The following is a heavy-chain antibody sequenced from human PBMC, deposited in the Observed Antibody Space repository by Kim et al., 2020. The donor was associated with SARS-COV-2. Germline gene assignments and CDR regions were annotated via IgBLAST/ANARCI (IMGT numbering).Heavy chain of an antibody. D-gene: IGHD3-10*01. V-gene: IGHV4-39*07. CDR2: IYYSRST. CDR1: GGSISSSSYY. CDR3: ASEGYYGFNGCY. J-gene: IGHJ4*02. Sequence: SETLSLTCTVSGGSISSSSYYWGWIRQPPGKGLVWIGSIYYSRSTYYNPSLKSLVTIAVDTSKNQFSLKLSSVTAADTAVYYCASEGYYGFNGCYWGQGTLVTVSS.